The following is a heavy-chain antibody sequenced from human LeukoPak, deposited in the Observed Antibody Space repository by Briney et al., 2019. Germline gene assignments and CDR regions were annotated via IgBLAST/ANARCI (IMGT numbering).Heavy chain of an antibody. J-gene: IGHJ4*02. D-gene: IGHD3-22*01. CDR1: GFTFSSYS. V-gene: IGHV3-21*01. CDR2: ISSSSSYI. CDR3: ARCAYSYYDSSGYCVRFDY. Sequence: GGSLRLSCAASGFTFSSYSMNWVRQAPGKGLEWVSSISSSSSYIYYADSVKGRFTISRDNAKNSLYLQMNSLRAEDMAVYYCARCAYSYYDSSGYCVRFDYWGQGTLVTVSS.